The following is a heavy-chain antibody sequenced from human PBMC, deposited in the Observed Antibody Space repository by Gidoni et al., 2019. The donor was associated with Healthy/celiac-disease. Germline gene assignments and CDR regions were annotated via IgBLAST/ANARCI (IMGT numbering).Heavy chain of an antibody. CDR3: ATARGSSSWFLNWFDP. CDR2: FDPEDGET. J-gene: IGHJ5*02. V-gene: IGHV1-24*01. Sequence: QVQLVQSGAEVTKPGASVKVSCKVSGYTLTELSMHWVRQAPGKGLEWMGGFDPEDGETIYAQKCQGRVTMTEDTSTDTAYMELSSLRSEDPAVYYCATARGSSSWFLNWFDPWGQGTLVTVSS. D-gene: IGHD6-13*01. CDR1: GYTLTELS.